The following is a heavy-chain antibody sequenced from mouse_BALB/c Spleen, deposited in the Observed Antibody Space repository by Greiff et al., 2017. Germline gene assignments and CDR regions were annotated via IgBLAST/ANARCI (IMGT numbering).Heavy chain of an antibody. J-gene: IGHJ4*01. V-gene: IGHV5-12-1*01. CDR2: ISSGGGST. CDR1: GFAFSSYD. Sequence: EVKLMESGGGLVKPGGSLKLSCAASGFAFSSYDMSWVRQTPEKRLEWVAYISSGGGSTYYPDTVKGRFTISRDNAKNTLYLQMSSLKSEDTAMYYCARQRRYAMDYWGQGTSVTVSS. CDR3: ARQRRYAMDY.